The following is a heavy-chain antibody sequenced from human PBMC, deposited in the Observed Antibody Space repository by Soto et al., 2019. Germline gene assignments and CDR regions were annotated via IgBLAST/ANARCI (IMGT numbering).Heavy chain of an antibody. CDR3: ARVPFWSGYYTGYYYYGMDV. D-gene: IGHD3-3*01. J-gene: IGHJ6*02. CDR1: GGSFSGYY. V-gene: IGHV4-34*01. Sequence: QVQLQQWGAGLLKPSETLSLTCAVYGGSFSGYYWSWIRQPPGQGLEWMGEINHSGSTNYNPSLKSRVTISVDTSKNQFSLKLSSVTAADTAVYYCARVPFWSGYYTGYYYYGMDVWGQGTTVTVSS. CDR2: INHSGST.